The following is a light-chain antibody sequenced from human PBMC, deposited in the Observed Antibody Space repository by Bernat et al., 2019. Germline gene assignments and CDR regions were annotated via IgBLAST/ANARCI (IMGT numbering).Light chain of an antibody. CDR1: QSVSSSS. CDR2: GAS. CDR3: QQYGNSPRT. V-gene: IGKV3-20*01. J-gene: IGKJ1*01. Sequence: ETVLTQSPGTLSLSPGERATLSCRASQSVSSSSLAWYQQKPGQAPRLLIYGASSRATGIPDRFSGSGSGTDFTLTISRLEPEDFAVYYCQQYGNSPRTFGQGTEVEIK.